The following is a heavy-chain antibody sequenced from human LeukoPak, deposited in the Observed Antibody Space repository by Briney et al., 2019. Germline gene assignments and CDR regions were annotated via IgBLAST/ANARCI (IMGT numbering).Heavy chain of an antibody. J-gene: IGHJ6*03. V-gene: IGHV1-2*02. CDR2: INPNSGGT. Sequence: ASVKVSCRASGYTFTGYYMHWVRQAPGQGLEWMGWINPNSGGTNYAQKFQGRVTMTRDTSISTAYMELSRLRSDDTAVYYCARDALHPLSGYMDVWGKGTTVTVSS. D-gene: IGHD1-1*01. CDR1: GYTFTGYY. CDR3: ARDALHPLSGYMDV.